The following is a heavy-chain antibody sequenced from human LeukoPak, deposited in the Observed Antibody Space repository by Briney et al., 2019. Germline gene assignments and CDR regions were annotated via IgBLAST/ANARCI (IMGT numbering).Heavy chain of an antibody. V-gene: IGHV4-4*07. CDR2: IYTSGST. J-gene: IGHJ4*02. CDR1: GGSISSYY. Sequence: SETLSLTCTVSGGSISSYYWSWIRQPVEKGLEWIGRIYTSGSTNYNPSLKSRVTMSVDTSKNQFSLKLSSVTAADTAVYYCARETYYDILTGYSTFDYWGQGTLVAVSS. D-gene: IGHD3-9*01. CDR3: ARETYYDILTGYSTFDY.